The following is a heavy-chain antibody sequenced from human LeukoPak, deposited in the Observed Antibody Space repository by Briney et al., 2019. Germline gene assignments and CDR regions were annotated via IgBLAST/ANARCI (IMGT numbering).Heavy chain of an antibody. J-gene: IGHJ6*03. CDR1: GYTFTSYD. CDR2: MNPNSGNT. CDR3: AREQQQLVSSYYYYYMDV. D-gene: IGHD6-13*01. V-gene: IGHV1-8*01. Sequence: GASVKVSCKASGYTFTSYDINWVRQATGQGLEWMGWMNPNSGNTGYAQKLQGRVTMTTDTSTSTAYMELRSLRSDDTAVYYCAREQQQLVSSYYYYYMDVWGKGTTVTVSS.